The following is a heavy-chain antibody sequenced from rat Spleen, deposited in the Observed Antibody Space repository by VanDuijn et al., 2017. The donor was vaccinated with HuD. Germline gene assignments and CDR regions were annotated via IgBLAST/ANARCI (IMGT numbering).Heavy chain of an antibody. V-gene: IGHV5S13*01. CDR2: ITSCGGRT. CDR3: TRGGYFRY. CDR1: XFTXXXYG. Sequence: EVKLVESGGGLVXPGRSXXLSCAAXXFTXXXYGXAWVRQSPKNGVEWVATITSCGGRTYYPDSVKXRFTISRDTAENTLYLQMGSLRSEDTATYYCTRGGYFRYWGQGVMVTVSS. D-gene: IGHD1-1*01. J-gene: IGHJ2*01.